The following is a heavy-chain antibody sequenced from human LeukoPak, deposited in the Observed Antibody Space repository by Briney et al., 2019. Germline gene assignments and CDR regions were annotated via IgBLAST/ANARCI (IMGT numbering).Heavy chain of an antibody. Sequence: ASVKVSCKASGYTFTGYYMHWVRQAPEQGLEWMGWINPNSGGTNYAQKFQGRVTMTRDTSISTAYMELSRLRSDDTAVYYCARDSGSGYAEWTYYFDYWGQGTLVTVSS. CDR1: GYTFTGYY. V-gene: IGHV1-2*02. CDR2: INPNSGGT. J-gene: IGHJ4*02. CDR3: ARDSGSGYAEWTYYFDY. D-gene: IGHD5-12*01.